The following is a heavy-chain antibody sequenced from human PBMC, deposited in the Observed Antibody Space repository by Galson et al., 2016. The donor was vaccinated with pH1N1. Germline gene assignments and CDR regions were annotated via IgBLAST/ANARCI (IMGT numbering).Heavy chain of an antibody. V-gene: IGHV3-43D*03. CDR2: ISWGGGSI. Sequence: SLRLSCAASGFTFDEYAMHWVRQAPGKGLEWVSLISWGGGSIFYADPVKGRFTISRDNSKDSLFLEMNSLRAEDSALYYCAKDNLIFGGAGGMDVWGPGTTVTVSS. D-gene: IGHD3-10*01. CDR1: GFTFDEYA. J-gene: IGHJ6*02. CDR3: AKDNLIFGGAGGMDV.